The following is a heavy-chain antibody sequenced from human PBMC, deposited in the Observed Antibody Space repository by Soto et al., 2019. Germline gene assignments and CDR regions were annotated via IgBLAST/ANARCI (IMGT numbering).Heavy chain of an antibody. V-gene: IGHV1-69*01. D-gene: IGHD3-22*01. J-gene: IGHJ4*02. Sequence: QVQLVQSGAEVRKPGSSVKVSCKASGGTFSRHAISWVRQAPGQGLYWMGGIIPIFGTANHAQKFQGRVTIIADESTSTVYMELSSLRSEDTAMYYCARGWGYDSNDYYYAYWGQGTLVIVSS. CDR1: GGTFSRHA. CDR3: ARGWGYDSNDYYYAY. CDR2: IIPIFGTA.